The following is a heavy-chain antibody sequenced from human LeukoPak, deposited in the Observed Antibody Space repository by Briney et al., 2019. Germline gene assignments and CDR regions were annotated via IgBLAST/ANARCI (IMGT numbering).Heavy chain of an antibody. CDR3: AREAKVLRYFDY. CDR1: GFPFSSYW. V-gene: IGHV3-7*01. CDR2: IKQDGAAQ. Sequence: PGGSLRLSCAASGFPFSSYWMNWVRQAPGRGLEWVANIKQDGAAQNYVDSVKGRFTISRDNAGNSLYLQMNSLRAEDTAVYYCAREAKVLRYFDYWGQGTLVTVSS. D-gene: IGHD2-8*01. J-gene: IGHJ4*02.